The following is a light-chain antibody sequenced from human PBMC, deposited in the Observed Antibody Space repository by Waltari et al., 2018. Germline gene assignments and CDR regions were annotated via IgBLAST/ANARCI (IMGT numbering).Light chain of an antibody. J-gene: IGLJ1*01. CDR3: SSYTTSSAPGV. CDR2: EVS. CDR1: DSDVGAYDF. V-gene: IGLV2-14*01. Sequence: QSALTQPASVSGSPGQSITISCSGTDSDVGAYDFVSWYQQHPGKAPHLIIYEVSNRPSGISNRFSASKSGKTASLTIPGLQAEDEADYYCSSYTTSSAPGVFGTGTRVTVL.